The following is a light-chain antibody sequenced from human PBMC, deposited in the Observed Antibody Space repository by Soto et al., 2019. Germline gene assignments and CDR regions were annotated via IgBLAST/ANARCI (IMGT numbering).Light chain of an antibody. CDR3: CSYAGTSPQ. CDR2: DVT. Sequence: QSVLTQPHSVSGSPGQSVTISCTGSSSDIGTYNFVSWYQQHPGRAPKLIIYDVTKRPSGVPDRFSASKSGNTASLTISGLQTDDEAHYYCCSYAGTSPQFAGGTKLTVL. V-gene: IGLV2-11*01. J-gene: IGLJ3*02. CDR1: SSDIGTYNF.